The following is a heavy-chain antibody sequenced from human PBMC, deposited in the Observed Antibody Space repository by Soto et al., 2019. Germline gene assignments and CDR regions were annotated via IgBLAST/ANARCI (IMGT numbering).Heavy chain of an antibody. D-gene: IGHD2-2*01. Sequence: EVQLVESGGGLVKPGGYLRLYCAVSGFTFRSYSLTWVRQAPGKGLQWVSSISSTGAYIYYADSVNGRFTISRESAKNSVYLQMNSLRAEDTAVYYCARRPLVTEAYSWAVDIWGQGTMVTVSS. CDR3: ARRPLVTEAYSWAVDI. CDR2: ISSTGAYI. CDR1: GFTFRSYS. J-gene: IGHJ3*02. V-gene: IGHV3-21*01.